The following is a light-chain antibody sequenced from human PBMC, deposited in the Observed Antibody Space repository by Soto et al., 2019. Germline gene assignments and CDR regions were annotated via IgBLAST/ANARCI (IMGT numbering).Light chain of an antibody. V-gene: IGKV3-20*01. CDR1: QSVSSSY. Sequence: EIVLTQSPGTLSLSPGERATLSCRASQSVSSSYLAWYQQKPGQAPRLLIYGASSRATGIPDRFSGSGSGTDCTLTISRLEPEDFAVYYGQQYGSSFTFGPGTKVDIK. CDR2: GAS. CDR3: QQYGSSFT. J-gene: IGKJ3*01.